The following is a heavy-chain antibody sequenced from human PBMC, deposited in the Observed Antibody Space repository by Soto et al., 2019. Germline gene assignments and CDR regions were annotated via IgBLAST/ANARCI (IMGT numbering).Heavy chain of an antibody. Sequence: SVKVSCKASGYMFTGFYLHWVRQAPGQGLEWMGWINPNNGVTTYAKNFQGRVTMTRDSSISTAYMELSSLRSDDTAVYFCAAAAIPVAGRHPDFWGQGTVVTVSS. J-gene: IGHJ4*02. V-gene: IGHV1-2*02. D-gene: IGHD6-19*01. CDR3: AAAAIPVAGRHPDF. CDR1: GYMFTGFY. CDR2: INPNNGVT.